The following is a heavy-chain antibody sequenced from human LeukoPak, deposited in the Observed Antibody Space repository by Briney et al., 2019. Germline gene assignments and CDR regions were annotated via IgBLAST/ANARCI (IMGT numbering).Heavy chain of an antibody. V-gene: IGHV1-2*02. CDR1: GYTFTDYY. J-gene: IGHJ1*01. CDR2: INPNSGDT. D-gene: IGHD2/OR15-2a*01. CDR3: VRQISSY. Sequence: GASVKVSCKASGYTFTDYYIHWVRQAPGQRLEWMGWINPNSGDTNYAQKFQGRVTMTRDTSISTVHIELSRLTSDDTAVYYCVRQISSYWGQGTLVTVSS.